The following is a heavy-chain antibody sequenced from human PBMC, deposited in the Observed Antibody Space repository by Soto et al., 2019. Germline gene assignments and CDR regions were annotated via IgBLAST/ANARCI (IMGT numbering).Heavy chain of an antibody. V-gene: IGHV3-7*05. Sequence: EVQLVESGGGLVQPGGSLRLSCASSGFTFSHHWMSWVRQAPGKGLEWVANIKQDGSDKYYVDSARGRFTIARDNAKNLMFLQMSSLRAEDTAVYYCARATCVQSSSFDYWGQVILVTVSS. D-gene: IGHD6-6*01. J-gene: IGHJ4*02. CDR1: GFTFSHHW. CDR2: IKQDGSDK. CDR3: ARATCVQSSSFDY.